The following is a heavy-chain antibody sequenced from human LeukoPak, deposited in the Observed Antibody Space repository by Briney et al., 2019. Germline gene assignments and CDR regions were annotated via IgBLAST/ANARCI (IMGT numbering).Heavy chain of an antibody. D-gene: IGHD5-18*01. CDR3: ARSANQIQLWSPFDY. J-gene: IGHJ4*02. V-gene: IGHV4-39*01. CDR1: GGSISSSSYY. CDR2: IYYSGST. Sequence: SETPSLTCTVSGGSISSSSYYWGWIRQPPGKGLEWIGSIYYSGSTYYNPSLKSRVTISVDTSKNQFSLKLSSVTAADTAVYYCARSANQIQLWSPFDYWGQGTLVTVSS.